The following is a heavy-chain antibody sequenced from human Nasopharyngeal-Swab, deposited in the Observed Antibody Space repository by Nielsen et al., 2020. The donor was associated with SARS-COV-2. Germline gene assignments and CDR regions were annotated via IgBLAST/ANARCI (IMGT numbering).Heavy chain of an antibody. CDR2: VYYSGST. V-gene: IGHV4-59*01. J-gene: IGHJ4*02. CDR1: GGPLSSYY. Sequence: SETLSLTCTVSGGPLSSYYWSWIRQSPGTGLEWIGNVYYSGSTEYNPSLQSRALISLDTTKNQFSLRLSSVTAADTAVYFCARDQKYYFEKSGYFDYWGQGAHVTVSS. CDR3: ARDQKYYFEKSGYFDY. D-gene: IGHD3-22*01.